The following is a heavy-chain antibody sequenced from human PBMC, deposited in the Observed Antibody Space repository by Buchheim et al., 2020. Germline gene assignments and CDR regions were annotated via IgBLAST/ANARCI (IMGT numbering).Heavy chain of an antibody. V-gene: IGHV3-48*04. Sequence: EVQLVESGGGLVQPGGSLRLSCAASGFTFSSYSMNWVRQAPGKGLEWVSYISRSSSTIYYADSVKGRFHISRANAKNSLYLQMNSLRAEDTAVYYCARDLRFYGMDVWGQGTT. D-gene: IGHD3-16*01. J-gene: IGHJ6*02. CDR2: ISRSSSTI. CDR1: GFTFSSYS. CDR3: ARDLRFYGMDV.